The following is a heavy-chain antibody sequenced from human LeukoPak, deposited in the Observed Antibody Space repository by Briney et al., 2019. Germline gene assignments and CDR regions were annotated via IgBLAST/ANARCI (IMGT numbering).Heavy chain of an antibody. CDR1: GGTFSSYA. Sequence: GSSVKLSCKASGGTFSSYAISWVRQAPGQGLEWMGGIIPIFGTANYAQKFQGRVTITPDESTTTAYMELSSLRSEDKAVYYCASSYYDYVWGSQDYYYMDVWGKGTTVTVSS. D-gene: IGHD3-16*01. J-gene: IGHJ6*03. CDR2: IIPIFGTA. CDR3: ASSYYDYVWGSQDYYYMDV. V-gene: IGHV1-69*01.